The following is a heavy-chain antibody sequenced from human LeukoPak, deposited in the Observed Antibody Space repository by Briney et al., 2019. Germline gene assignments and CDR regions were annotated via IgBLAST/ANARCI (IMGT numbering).Heavy chain of an antibody. CDR2: IYYSGST. D-gene: IGHD3-10*01. CDR3: AREGYCYGSGSYYDY. CDR1: GGSISSSSYY. V-gene: IGHV4-39*02. Sequence: SSETLSLTCTVSGGSISSSSYYWGWIRQPPGKGLEWIGSIYYSGSTYYNPSLKSRVTISVDTSKNQFSLKLSSVTAADTAVYYCAREGYCYGSGSYYDYWGQGTLVTVSS. J-gene: IGHJ4*02.